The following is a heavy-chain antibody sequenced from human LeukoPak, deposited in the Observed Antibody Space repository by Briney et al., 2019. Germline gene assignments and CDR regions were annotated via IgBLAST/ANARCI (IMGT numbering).Heavy chain of an antibody. CDR3: ARGLVGAKNWFDP. Sequence: SETLSLTCTVSGVSVTSHFWSWIRQPAGKGLEWIGRVYTVGSSSYNPSLKSRVTMSIDASKNQFSLRLNSVTAADTAVYYCARGLVGAKNWFDPWGQGTLVTVSS. CDR2: VYTVGSS. CDR1: GVSVTSHF. D-gene: IGHD1-26*01. J-gene: IGHJ5*01. V-gene: IGHV4-4*07.